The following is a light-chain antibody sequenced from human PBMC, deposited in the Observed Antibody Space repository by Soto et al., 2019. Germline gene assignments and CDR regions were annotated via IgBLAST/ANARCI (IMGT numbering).Light chain of an antibody. CDR3: CSYAGSYTYV. J-gene: IGLJ1*01. V-gene: IGLV2-11*01. CDR1: SSDVGDYDY. CDR2: DVS. Sequence: QSALTQPRSVSGSPGQSVTISCTGTSSDVGDYDYVSWYQQHPGKAPKLMIYDVSKRPSGVPDRFSGSKSGNTASLTISGLQAEDEGDYYCCSYAGSYTYVFGTGTKVTVL.